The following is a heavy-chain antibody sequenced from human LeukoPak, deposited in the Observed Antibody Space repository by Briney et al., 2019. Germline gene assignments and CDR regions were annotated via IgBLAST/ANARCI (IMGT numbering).Heavy chain of an antibody. Sequence: PGRSLRLSYAASGFTFTTYAVNSVRQAPGKGLEWVSAISSSGGTTYYADSVKGRFSISRDNSKNTLYLRMNSLRAEDTAIYYCAKDRNAWPTNFDSWGQGTLVTVSA. CDR3: AKDRNAWPTNFDS. V-gene: IGHV3-23*01. D-gene: IGHD5-24*01. J-gene: IGHJ4*02. CDR1: GFTFTTYA. CDR2: ISSSGGTT.